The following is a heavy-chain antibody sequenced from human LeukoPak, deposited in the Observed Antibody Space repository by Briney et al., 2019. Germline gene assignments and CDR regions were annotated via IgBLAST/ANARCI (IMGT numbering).Heavy chain of an antibody. Sequence: PGGSLRLSCAASGFTFSSYGMHWVRQAPGKGLEWVAVISYDGSNKYYADSVKGRFTISRDNSKNTLYLKMNSLRAEDTAVYYCAKSRSDVVDYWGQGTLVTVSS. V-gene: IGHV3-30*18. CDR3: AKSRSDVVDY. J-gene: IGHJ4*02. CDR2: ISYDGSNK. D-gene: IGHD3-3*01. CDR1: GFTFSSYG.